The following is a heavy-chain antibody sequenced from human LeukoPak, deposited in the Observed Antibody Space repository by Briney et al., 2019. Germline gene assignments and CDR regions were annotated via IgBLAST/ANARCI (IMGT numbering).Heavy chain of an antibody. J-gene: IGHJ4*02. V-gene: IGHV4-34*01. CDR2: INHSGST. CDR1: GGSFSGYY. Sequence: PSETLSLTCAVYGGSFSGYYWSWIRQPPGKGLEWIGEINHSGSTNYNPSLKSRVTISVDTSKNQFSLKLSSVTAADTAVYYCARGYKYYYGSSGYYDYWGQGTLVTVSS. D-gene: IGHD3-22*01. CDR3: ARGYKYYYGSSGYYDY.